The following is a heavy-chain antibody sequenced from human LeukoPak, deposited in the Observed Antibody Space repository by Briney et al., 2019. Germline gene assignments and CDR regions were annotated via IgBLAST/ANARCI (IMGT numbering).Heavy chain of an antibody. CDR2: IYYSGST. V-gene: IGHV4-59*12. D-gene: IGHD3-10*01. J-gene: IGHJ4*02. CDR1: GGSISSYY. Sequence: TSETLSLTCTVSGGSISSYYWSWIRQPPGKGLEWVEYIYYSGSTNYNPSLKSRVTISVDTSKNQFSLKLSSVTAADTAVYYCARATVLLWFGEYLSYFDYWGQGTLATVSS. CDR3: ARATVLLWFGEYLSYFDY.